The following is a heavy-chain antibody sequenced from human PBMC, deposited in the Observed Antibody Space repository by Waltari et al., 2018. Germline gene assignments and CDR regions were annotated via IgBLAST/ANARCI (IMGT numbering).Heavy chain of an antibody. CDR1: GYAINSGFY. D-gene: IGHD2-8*02. J-gene: IGHJ5*02. V-gene: IGHV4-38-2*01. Sequence: QVQLQESGPRLVKPSETLSLTCDVSGYAINSGFYWGWFRQATDEGLEWIATIYHDGTTLYNPSLTSRVTTSMDTSKNQISLKLKSVTAADTAVYYCTRQTLGYCTSAACRRLEAWGQGTLVTVSS. CDR3: TRQTLGYCTSAACRRLEA. CDR2: IYHDGTT.